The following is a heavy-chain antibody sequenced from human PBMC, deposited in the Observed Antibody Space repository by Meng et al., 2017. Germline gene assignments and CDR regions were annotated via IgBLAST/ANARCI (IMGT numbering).Heavy chain of an antibody. CDR3: ARGSYSFDS. J-gene: IGHJ4*02. CDR1: GDSVSSNSAA. D-gene: IGHD1-26*01. CDR2: AYYRSKWYH. V-gene: IGHV6-1*01. Sequence: QIQLQQSGPGLVKPSQTLSLICAISGDSVSSNSAAWNWIRHSPSRGLEWLGRAYYRSKWYHDYAESVKSRISIDPDTSKNQFSLQLRSVTPEDSAVYYCARGSYSFDSWGQRTLVTVSS.